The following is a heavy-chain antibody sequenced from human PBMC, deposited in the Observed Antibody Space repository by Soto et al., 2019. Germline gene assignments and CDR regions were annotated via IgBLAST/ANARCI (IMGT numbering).Heavy chain of an antibody. V-gene: IGHV3-30-3*01. Sequence: GGSLRLSCAASGFTFSSYAMHWVRQAPGKGLEWVAVISYDGSNKYYADSGKGRFTISRDNSNNTLYLQMNSLRAQDTAVYYGERTGSGRYSHYYYYYGMDVWGQGTTVTVSS. CDR1: GFTFSSYA. CDR2: ISYDGSNK. J-gene: IGHJ6*02. CDR3: ERTGSGRYSHYYYYYGMDV. D-gene: IGHD3-10*01.